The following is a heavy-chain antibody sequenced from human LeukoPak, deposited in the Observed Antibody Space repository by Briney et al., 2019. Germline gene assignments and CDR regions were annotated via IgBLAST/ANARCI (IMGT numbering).Heavy chain of an antibody. J-gene: IGHJ4*02. CDR1: GGSFSGYY. V-gene: IGHV4-34*01. D-gene: IGHD3-10*01. CDR2: INHSGST. Sequence: SGTLSLTCAVYGGSFSGYYWSWIRQPPGKGLEWIGEINHSGSTNYNPSLKSRVTISVDTSKNQFSLKLSSVTAADTAVYYCARAYGSGTAADYWGQGTLVTVSS. CDR3: ARAYGSGTAADY.